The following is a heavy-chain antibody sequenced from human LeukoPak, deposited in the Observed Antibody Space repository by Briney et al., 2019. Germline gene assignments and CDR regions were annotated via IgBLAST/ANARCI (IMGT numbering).Heavy chain of an antibody. Sequence: PGGSLRLSCAASGFTFSSYAMSWVRQAPGKGLEWVSAISGSGGSTYYADSVKGRFTISRDNSKNRLSLQMNSLRAGDTAIYYCARGGGFQRRYFEYWGQGTLLTVSS. J-gene: IGHJ4*02. CDR3: ARGGGFQRRYFEY. D-gene: IGHD2-15*01. CDR1: GFTFSSYA. V-gene: IGHV3-23*01. CDR2: ISGSGGST.